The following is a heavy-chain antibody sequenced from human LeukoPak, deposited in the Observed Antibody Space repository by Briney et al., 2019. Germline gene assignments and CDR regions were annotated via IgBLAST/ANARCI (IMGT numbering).Heavy chain of an antibody. Sequence: ASVKVSCKASGYPFYTYGISWVRQAPGQGLEWMGWINPNSGGTNYAQKFQGRVTMTRDKSIRTAYMELSRLTSDDTAVYYCARNIWFGESADAFDIWGQGTMVTVSS. V-gene: IGHV1-2*02. J-gene: IGHJ3*02. CDR1: GYPFYTYG. CDR3: ARNIWFGESADAFDI. D-gene: IGHD3-10*01. CDR2: INPNSGGT.